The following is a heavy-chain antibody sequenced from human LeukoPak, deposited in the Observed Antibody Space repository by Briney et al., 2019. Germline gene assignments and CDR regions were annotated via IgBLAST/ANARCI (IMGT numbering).Heavy chain of an antibody. CDR1: GGSISSYY. Sequence: SETLSLTCTVSGGSISSYYWSWIRQPPGKGLEWIGYIYYSGSTNYNPSLKSRVTISVDTSKNQFSLKLSSVTAADTAVYYCAKAPGDFWSGYYTGYYYYYMDVWGKGTTVTVSS. CDR3: AKAPGDFWSGYYTGYYYYYMDV. J-gene: IGHJ6*03. CDR2: IYYSGST. V-gene: IGHV4-59*01. D-gene: IGHD3-3*01.